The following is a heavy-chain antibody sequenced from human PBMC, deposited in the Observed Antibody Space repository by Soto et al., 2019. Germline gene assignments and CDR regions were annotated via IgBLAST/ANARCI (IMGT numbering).Heavy chain of an antibody. CDR2: IIPNSGGT. V-gene: IGHV1-2*02. J-gene: IGHJ4*02. CDR1: GGTFSSYA. Sequence: QVQLVQSGAEVKKPGSSVKVSCKASGGTFSSYAISWVRQAPGQGLEWMGGIIPNSGGTNYAQKFQGRVTMTRDTSISTAYMELSRLRSDDTAVYYCARLRGSDYWGQGTLVTVSS. CDR3: ARLRGSDY. D-gene: IGHD5-12*01.